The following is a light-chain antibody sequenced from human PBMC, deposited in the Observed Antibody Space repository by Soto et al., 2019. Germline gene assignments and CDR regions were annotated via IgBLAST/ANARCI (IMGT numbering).Light chain of an antibody. CDR3: CSYTSSSTRLYA. CDR2: DVS. CDR1: SSDVGGYNY. J-gene: IGLJ1*01. Sequence: QSALTQPASVSGSPGQSITISCTGTSSDVGGYNYVSWYQQHPGKAPKLLIYDVSNRPSGVSNRFSGSKSGNTASLTISGLQAEDEADYYCCSYTSSSTRLYALGTGTKVTVL. V-gene: IGLV2-14*01.